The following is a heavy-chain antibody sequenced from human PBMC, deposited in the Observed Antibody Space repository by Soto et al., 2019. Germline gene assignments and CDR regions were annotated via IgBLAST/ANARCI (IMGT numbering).Heavy chain of an antibody. CDR3: ARGLPKAYSSGSSHFDY. CDR1: GGSFSNYY. CDR2: IHHSGST. Sequence: QVQLQQWGAGLLKPSETLSLTCAVFGGSFSNYYWSWIRQPPGKGLEWIGEIHHSGSTNYNPSLKSRVAISVDTSKNQFSLKLSSVTAADTAVYFCARGLPKAYSSGSSHFDYWGQGTLVTVSS. V-gene: IGHV4-34*01. J-gene: IGHJ4*02. D-gene: IGHD3-22*01.